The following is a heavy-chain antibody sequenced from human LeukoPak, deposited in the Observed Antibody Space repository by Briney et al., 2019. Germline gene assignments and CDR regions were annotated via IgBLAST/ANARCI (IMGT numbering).Heavy chain of an antibody. D-gene: IGHD5-18*01. CDR2: INTGNANT. Sequence: VASVKVSCKASGYTFTSYAMHWVRQAPGQRLEWMGWINTGNANTRYSQNFQGRVTVTRDTSASTAYMELSSLRSEDTAVHYCARCGYSDGWSCDHWGQGTLVTVSS. J-gene: IGHJ5*02. V-gene: IGHV1-3*04. CDR1: GYTFTSYA. CDR3: ARCGYSDGWSCDH.